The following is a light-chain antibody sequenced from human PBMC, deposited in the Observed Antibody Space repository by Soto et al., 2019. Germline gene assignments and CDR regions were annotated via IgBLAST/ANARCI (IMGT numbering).Light chain of an antibody. CDR3: XXXXXITTYYV. CDR1: SSDVGSYNL. J-gene: IGLJ1*01. Sequence: QSVLTQPASVSGSPGQSITISCTGTSSDVGSYNLVSWYQQHPGEAPKLMIYGGTKRPSGVSNRFSGSKSGNTASLTISGLQAXXXXXXXXXXXXXITTYYVFGTGTKVPV. V-gene: IGLV2-23*01. CDR2: GGT.